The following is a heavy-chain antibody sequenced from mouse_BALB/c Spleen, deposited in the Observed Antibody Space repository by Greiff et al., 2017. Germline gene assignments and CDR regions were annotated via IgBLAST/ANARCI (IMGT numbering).Heavy chain of an antibody. CDR1: GYTFSSYW. J-gene: IGHJ4*01. CDR3: AKGTGAMDY. CDR2: ILPGSGST. V-gene: IGHV1-9*01. Sequence: VKLQESGAELMKPGASVKISCKATGYTFSSYWIEWVKQRPGHGLEWIGEILPGSGSTNYNEKFKGKATFTADTSSNTVYMQLSSLTSEDSAVYYCAKGTGAMDYWGQGTSVTVSS. D-gene: IGHD3-3*01.